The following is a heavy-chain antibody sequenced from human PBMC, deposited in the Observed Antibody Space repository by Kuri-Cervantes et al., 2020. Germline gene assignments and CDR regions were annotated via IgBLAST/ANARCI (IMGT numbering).Heavy chain of an antibody. V-gene: IGHV3-74*01. Sequence: GGSLRLSCAASGFTFSSYWMHWVRQAPGKGLVWVSRINSDGSSTSYADSVKGRFTISRDNAKNSLYLQMNSLRAEDTAVYYCARPQGGIAASSRYYYYMDVWGKGTTVTVSS. CDR3: ARPQGGIAASSRYYYYMDV. D-gene: IGHD6-13*01. CDR1: GFTFSSYW. CDR2: INSDGSST. J-gene: IGHJ6*03.